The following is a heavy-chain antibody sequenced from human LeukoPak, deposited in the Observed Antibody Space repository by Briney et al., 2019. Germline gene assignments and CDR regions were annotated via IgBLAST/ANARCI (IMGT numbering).Heavy chain of an antibody. Sequence: SETLSLTCDVNGGSLSGYYWTWIRQSPGKGLEWLGEIKYSGSTTYNPSLKSRVTISVDTSKNQFSLKLSSVTAADTAVYYCARVVQSTDSSGFYLPEYFQHWGQGTLVTVSS. D-gene: IGHD3-22*01. CDR3: ARVVQSTDSSGFYLPEYFQH. CDR2: IKYSGST. J-gene: IGHJ1*01. V-gene: IGHV4-34*01. CDR1: GGSLSGYY.